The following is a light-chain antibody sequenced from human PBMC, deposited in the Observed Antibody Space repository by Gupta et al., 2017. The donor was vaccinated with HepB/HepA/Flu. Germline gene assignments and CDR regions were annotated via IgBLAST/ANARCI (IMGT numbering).Light chain of an antibody. CDR1: QSVLYSSNNNNY. Sequence: DIVMTQSPDSRAVSLGERATINCKSSQSVLYSSNNNNYLAWYQQKPGQPPKLLIYWASTREFGVPDRFSGSGSGTDFTLTISSLQAEDVAVYYCQQYYISPPTFGQGTKVEIK. J-gene: IGKJ1*01. CDR2: WAS. V-gene: IGKV4-1*01. CDR3: QQYYISPPT.